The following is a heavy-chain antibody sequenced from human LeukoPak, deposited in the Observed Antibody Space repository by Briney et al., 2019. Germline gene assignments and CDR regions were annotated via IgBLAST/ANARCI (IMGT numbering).Heavy chain of an antibody. CDR3: ARDSVASWELSDAFDI. J-gene: IGHJ3*02. CDR1: GFTFSSYS. V-gene: IGHV3-48*01. Sequence: TGGSLRLSCAASGFTFSSYSMNWVRQAPGKGLEWVSYISSSSSTIYYADSVKGRFTISRDNAKNSLYLQMNSLRAEDTAVYYCARDSVASWELSDAFDIWGQGTMVTVSS. D-gene: IGHD1-26*01. CDR2: ISSSSSTI.